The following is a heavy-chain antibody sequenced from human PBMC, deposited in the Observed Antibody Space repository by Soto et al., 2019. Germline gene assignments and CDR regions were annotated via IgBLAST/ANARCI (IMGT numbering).Heavy chain of an antibody. D-gene: IGHD5-12*01. CDR3: AIESGGATATLDYYYFYMDV. V-gene: IGHV1-2*04. CDR1: GDTFIDYY. J-gene: IGHJ6*03. CDR2: SNPNGGVT. Sequence: QVQLVQSGTEEKRPGASVTVSCRSSGDTFIDYYIHWVRQAPGQGLEWMGWSNPNGGVTKYAQKFQGWVIMTWDTFIRTVHMHLSRLSSDDTADYYCAIESGGATATLDYYYFYMDVWRTGTTVTVSS.